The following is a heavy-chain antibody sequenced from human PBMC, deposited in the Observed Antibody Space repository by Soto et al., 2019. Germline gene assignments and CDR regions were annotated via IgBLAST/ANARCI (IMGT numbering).Heavy chain of an antibody. J-gene: IGHJ4*02. CDR1: GGSFSGYY. CDR2: INHSGST. CDR3: ARAWGFWSGYCFDY. D-gene: IGHD3-3*01. V-gene: IGHV4-34*01. Sequence: SETLSLTCAVYGGSFSGYYWSWIRQPPGKGLEWIGEINHSGSTNYNPSLKSRVTISVDTSKNQFSLKLSSVTAADTAVYYCARAWGFWSGYCFDYWGQGTLVTVSS.